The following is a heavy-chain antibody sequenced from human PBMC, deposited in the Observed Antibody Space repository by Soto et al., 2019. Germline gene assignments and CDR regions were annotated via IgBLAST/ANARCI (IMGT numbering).Heavy chain of an antibody. J-gene: IGHJ3*02. CDR2: VYFSGST. CDR1: GGAIPGYY. V-gene: IGHV4-59*01. Sequence: SETLSLTCNVSGGAIPGYYWNWIRQPPGKGLEWIGYVYFSGSTKYNPSLKSRVTILVDMSKNQFSLRLTSVTSADTAVYYCSRERGAVASTADAFEIWGQGTMVTV. CDR3: SRERGAVASTADAFEI. D-gene: IGHD6-19*01.